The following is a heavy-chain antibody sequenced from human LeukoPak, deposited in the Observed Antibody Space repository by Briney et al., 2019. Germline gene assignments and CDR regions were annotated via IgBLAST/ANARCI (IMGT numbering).Heavy chain of an antibody. D-gene: IGHD2-2*01. V-gene: IGHV5-10-1*01. J-gene: IGHJ6*04. CDR3: ARHLRGVVVPAAIWGGGPIGHNYYYYYGMDV. Sequence: GESLKISCKGSGYSFTSYWISWVRQMPGKGLERMGRIDPSDSYTNYSPSFQGHVTISADKSISTAYLQWSSLKASDTAMYYCARHLRGVVVPAAIWGGGPIGHNYYYYYGMDVWGKGTTVTVSS. CDR2: IDPSDSYT. CDR1: GYSFTSYW.